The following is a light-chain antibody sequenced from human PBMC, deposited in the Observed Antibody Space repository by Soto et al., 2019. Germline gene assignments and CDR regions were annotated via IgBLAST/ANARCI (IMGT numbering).Light chain of an antibody. CDR2: DAS. V-gene: IGKV1-5*01. CDR1: QSVSGW. CDR3: QQYETFSGT. J-gene: IGKJ1*01. Sequence: DIQMTQSPSSLSASVGDTVTVTCRASQSVSGWLAWYQQKPGEAPKLLIYDASALPRGVPSRLSGSESGTKFPLTIASRQPDDLATYCCQQYETFSGTFGPGTKVEI.